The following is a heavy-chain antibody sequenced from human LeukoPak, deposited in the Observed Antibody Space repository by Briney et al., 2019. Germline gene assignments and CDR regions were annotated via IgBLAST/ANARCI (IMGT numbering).Heavy chain of an antibody. J-gene: IGHJ4*02. Sequence: HGESLKISCKGSGYRFTSYWIGWVRQMPGKGLEWMGIIYPGDYDTRYSPSFQGQVTISADKSISTAYLQWSSLKASDTAMYYCARHYLGMATPFDYWGQGTLVTVSS. V-gene: IGHV5-51*01. CDR3: ARHYLGMATPFDY. CDR2: IYPGDYDT. D-gene: IGHD5-24*01. CDR1: GYRFTSYW.